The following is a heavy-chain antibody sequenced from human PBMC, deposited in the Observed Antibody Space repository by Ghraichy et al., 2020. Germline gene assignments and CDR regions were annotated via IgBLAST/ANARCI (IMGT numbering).Heavy chain of an antibody. CDR3: ARGERASFGVALDY. Sequence: SETLSLTCAVFGGSFSDYHWTWIRLPPGKGLEWIGEINHSGSTNYNPSLKSRVTISVDTSRNQFSLKVSSVTAADTAVYYCARGERASFGVALDYWGQGTLVTVSS. V-gene: IGHV4-34*01. D-gene: IGHD3-3*01. CDR2: INHSGST. J-gene: IGHJ4*02. CDR1: GGSFSDYH.